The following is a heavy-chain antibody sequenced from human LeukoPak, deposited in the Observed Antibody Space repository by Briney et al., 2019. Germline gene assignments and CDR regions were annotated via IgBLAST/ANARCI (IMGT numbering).Heavy chain of an antibody. Sequence: ASVKVSCKASGYTFTSYDINWVRQATGQGLEWMGWMNPNSGNTGYAQKFQGRVTMTRNTSISTAYMELSSLRSEDTAVYYCASTDSITGTTSSWFDPWGHGTLVTVSS. CDR3: ASTDSITGTTSSWFDP. CDR2: MNPNSGNT. CDR1: GYTFTSYD. J-gene: IGHJ5*02. V-gene: IGHV1-8*01. D-gene: IGHD1-7*01.